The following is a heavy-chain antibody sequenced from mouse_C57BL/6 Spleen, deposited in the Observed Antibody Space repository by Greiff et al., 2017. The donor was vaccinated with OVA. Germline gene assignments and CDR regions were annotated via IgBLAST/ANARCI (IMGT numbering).Heavy chain of an antibody. J-gene: IGHJ2*01. CDR1: GFTFSDYG. D-gene: IGHD3-2*02. CDR2: ISSGSSTI. CDR3: ARTAQATFDY. Sequence: DVKLVESGGGLVKPGGSLKLSCAASGFTFSDYGMHWVRQAPEKGLEWVAYISSGSSTIYYADTVKGRFTISRDNAKNTLFLQMTSLRSEDTAMYYCARTAQATFDYWGQGTTLTVSS. V-gene: IGHV5-17*01.